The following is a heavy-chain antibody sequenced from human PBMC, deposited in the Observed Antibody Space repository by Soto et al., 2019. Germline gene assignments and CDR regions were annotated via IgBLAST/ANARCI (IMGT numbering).Heavy chain of an antibody. Sequence: EVQLVESGGGLVKPGGSLRLSCAASGFTFSSYSMNWVRQAPGKGLEWVSSISSSSSYIYYADSVKGRFTISRDNAKNSLYLQMNSLRAEDTAVYYCARDPALYGDYVFRYYYMDVWGKGTTVTVSS. V-gene: IGHV3-21*01. CDR2: ISSSSSYI. CDR1: GFTFSSYS. J-gene: IGHJ6*03. CDR3: ARDPALYGDYVFRYYYMDV. D-gene: IGHD4-17*01.